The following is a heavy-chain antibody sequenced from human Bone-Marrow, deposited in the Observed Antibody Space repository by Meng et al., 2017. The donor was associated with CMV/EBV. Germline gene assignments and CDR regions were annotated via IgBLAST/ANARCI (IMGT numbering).Heavy chain of an antibody. CDR3: ARGDIVVVPAFDY. D-gene: IGHD2-2*01. J-gene: IGHJ4*02. CDR2: IKHSGST. V-gene: IGHV4-34*01. Sequence: TGAVYGGCFSGYYGSWIRQPPGKGLEWIGEIKHSGSTNYNPSLKSRVTISVDTSKNQFSLKLSSVTAADTAVYYCARGDIVVVPAFDYWGQGTLVTVSS. CDR1: GGCFSGYY.